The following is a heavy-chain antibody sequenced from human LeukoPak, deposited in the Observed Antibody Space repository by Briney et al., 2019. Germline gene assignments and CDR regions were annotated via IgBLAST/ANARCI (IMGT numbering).Heavy chain of an antibody. Sequence: PGGSLRLSCAASGFTFDDYALHWVRQTPGKGLEWVSSINWNSRSIAYADSVRGRFTISRDNAKNSLYLQMNGLRPEDTALYYCAKDNRRTFGGVIALRNAFDIWGRGTMVTVSS. CDR1: GFTFDDYA. D-gene: IGHD3-16*02. CDR3: AKDNRRTFGGVIALRNAFDI. V-gene: IGHV3-9*01. CDR2: INWNSRSI. J-gene: IGHJ3*02.